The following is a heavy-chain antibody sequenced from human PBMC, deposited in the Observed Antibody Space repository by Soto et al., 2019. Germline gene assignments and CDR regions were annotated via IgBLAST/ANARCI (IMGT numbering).Heavy chain of an antibody. CDR1: GDSVSSNSAA. J-gene: IGHJ4*02. V-gene: IGHV6-1*01. CDR2: TYYRFRWNN. CDR3: ARSFRYFFDS. Sequence: SQXLSLTCSISGDSVSSNSAAWNWIRQSPSRGLEWLGRTYYRFRWNNDYAVPVKSQIIINPDTSKNQFSLQLNSVTPEDTAVYYCARSFRYFFDSWGQGTLVTV.